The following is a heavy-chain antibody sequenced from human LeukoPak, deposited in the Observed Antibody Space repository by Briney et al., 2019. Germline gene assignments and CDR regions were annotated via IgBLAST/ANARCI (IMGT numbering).Heavy chain of an antibody. Sequence: PGGSLRLSFAASGFTFSSYWMHWVRQAPGKGLVWVSRINTDGSSTSYADSVKGRFTISRDNAKNTLYLQMNSLRAEDTAVYYCARAYGDYDDLDYWGQGTLVTVSS. J-gene: IGHJ4*02. CDR1: GFTFSSYW. CDR3: ARAYGDYDDLDY. D-gene: IGHD4-17*01. V-gene: IGHV3-74*01. CDR2: INTDGSST.